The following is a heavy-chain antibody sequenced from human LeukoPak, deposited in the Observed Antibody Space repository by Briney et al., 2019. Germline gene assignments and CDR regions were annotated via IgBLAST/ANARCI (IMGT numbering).Heavy chain of an antibody. D-gene: IGHD4-17*01. Sequence: SGGSLRLSCAASGFTFGSFEMNWVRQAPGKGLEWLSYISSSGSNKYYADSLKGRFTISRDNAKNSLYLQMNSLTAEDTADYYCARDPGDYVGYDAFDIWGQGTRVTVSS. V-gene: IGHV3-48*03. CDR3: ARDPGDYVGYDAFDI. CDR2: ISSSGSNK. CDR1: GFTFGSFE. J-gene: IGHJ3*02.